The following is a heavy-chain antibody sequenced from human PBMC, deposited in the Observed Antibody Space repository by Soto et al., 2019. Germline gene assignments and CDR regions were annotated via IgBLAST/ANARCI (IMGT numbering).Heavy chain of an antibody. V-gene: IGHV1-18*01. CDR2: ISAYNGNT. CDR3: ARADPPSLT. D-gene: IGHD2-2*01. CDR1: GYTFTSYG. J-gene: IGHJ5*02. Sequence: QVQLVQSGAEVKKPGASVKVSCKASGYTFTSYGISWVRQAPGQGLEWMGWISAYNGNTNYAQKLQGRVTMTTDTSPSTAYMALRSLSSAATPVYHCARADPPSLTWGQGTLVTVSS.